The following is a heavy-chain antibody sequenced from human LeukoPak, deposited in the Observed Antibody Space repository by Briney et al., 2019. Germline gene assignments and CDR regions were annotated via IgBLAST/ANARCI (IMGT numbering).Heavy chain of an antibody. CDR1: GFTFTSYA. CDR2: ISGNGAST. V-gene: IGHV3-23*01. J-gene: IGHJ4*02. Sequence: TGGSLRLSCAACGFTFTSYAMSWVRQAPGKGLEWVSSISGNGASTYYADSVKGRFTISRDSSKNTLYLEMNSLRAEDTAVYYCAKSPPEEYQLLPQPYFDYWGQGTLVTVSS. D-gene: IGHD2-2*01. CDR3: AKSPPEEYQLLPQPYFDY.